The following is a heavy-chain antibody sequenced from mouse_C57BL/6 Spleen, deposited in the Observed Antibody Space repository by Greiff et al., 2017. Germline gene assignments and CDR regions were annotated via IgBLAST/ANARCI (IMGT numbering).Heavy chain of an antibody. V-gene: IGHV6-3*01. CDR3: TAGLTGTWAY. CDR2: IRLKSDNYAT. D-gene: IGHD4-1*01. J-gene: IGHJ3*01. Sequence: EVQLVESGGGLVQPGGSMKLSCVASGFTFSNYWMNWVRQSPEKGLEWVAQIRLKSDNYATHYAESVKGRFTISRDDSKSSVYLQMNNLRAEDTGIYYCTAGLTGTWAYWGQGTLVTVSA. CDR1: GFTFSNYW.